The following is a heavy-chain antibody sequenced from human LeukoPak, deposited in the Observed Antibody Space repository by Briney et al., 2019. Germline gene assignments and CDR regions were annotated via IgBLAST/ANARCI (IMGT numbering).Heavy chain of an antibody. CDR1: GFTFSSYS. V-gene: IGHV3-48*02. CDR2: ISSSSTI. CDR3: APGLWGSPFDY. Sequence: GRSLRLSCAASGFTFSSYSMNWVRQAPGKGLEWVSYISSSSTIYYADSMKGRFTISRDNAKNSLYLQMNSLRDEDTAVYYCAPGLWGSPFDYWGQGTLVTVSS. J-gene: IGHJ4*02. D-gene: IGHD3-16*01.